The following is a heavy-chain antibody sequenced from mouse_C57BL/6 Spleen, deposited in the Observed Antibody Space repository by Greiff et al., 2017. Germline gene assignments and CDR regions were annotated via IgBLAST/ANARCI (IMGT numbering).Heavy chain of an antibody. J-gene: IGHJ3*01. Sequence: EVKLLESGAELVRPGASVKLSCTASGFNINAYYMHWGKQRPEQGLEWFGRIDPEDGVTDYAPKFQGKATMTADTSSTTAYLQLSSLTSEDTAVYYCTTQYGNYQAYWGQGTLVTVSA. CDR3: TTQYGNYQAY. CDR1: GFNINAYY. CDR2: IDPEDGVT. D-gene: IGHD2-1*01. V-gene: IGHV14-1*01.